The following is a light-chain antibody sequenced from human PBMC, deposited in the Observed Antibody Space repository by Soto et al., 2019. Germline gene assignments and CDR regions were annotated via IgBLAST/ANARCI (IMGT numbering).Light chain of an antibody. J-gene: IGKJ4*01. CDR1: QSVSRY. V-gene: IGKV3-11*01. CDR3: QQRRDWPLT. CDR2: DAS. Sequence: EIVLTQSPATLSLSPGERATLSCRASQSVSRYLAWYQQKPGLAPRLLIYDASNRATGIPARFSGSGSGTDFTLTISSLEPEDFEVYYCQQRRDWPLTFGGGTKVEIK.